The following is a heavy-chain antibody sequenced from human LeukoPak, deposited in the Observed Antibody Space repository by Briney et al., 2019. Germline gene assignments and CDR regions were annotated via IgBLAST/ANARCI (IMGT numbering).Heavy chain of an antibody. Sequence: KPSETLSLTCAVYGGSFSGYYWSWIRQPPGKGLEWIVEINHSGSTNYNPSLKSRVTISVDTSKNQFSLKLSSVTAADTAVYYCARVGRRGYRVNNWFDPWGQGTLVTVSS. D-gene: IGHD5-18*01. CDR3: ARVGRRGYRVNNWFDP. CDR2: INHSGST. V-gene: IGHV4-34*01. J-gene: IGHJ5*02. CDR1: GGSFSGYY.